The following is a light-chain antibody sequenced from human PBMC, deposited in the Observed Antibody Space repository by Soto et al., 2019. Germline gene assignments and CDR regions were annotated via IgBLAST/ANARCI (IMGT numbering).Light chain of an antibody. CDR3: SAYTVSRTYV. Sequence: QSVLTQPPSASGSPGQSVTISCTGTSSDVGGYNYVSWYQQHPGKAPKLVIFEVNKRPSGISYRFSGSKSGNTASLTISGLQGEDEADYYCSAYTVSRTYVFGTGTKVTVL. J-gene: IGLJ1*01. V-gene: IGLV2-8*01. CDR1: SSDVGGYNY. CDR2: EVN.